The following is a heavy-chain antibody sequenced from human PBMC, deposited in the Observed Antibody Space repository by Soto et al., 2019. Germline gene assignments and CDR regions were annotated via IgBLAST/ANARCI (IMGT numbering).Heavy chain of an antibody. CDR3: ARDFFVSGYDFGWFDP. J-gene: IGHJ5*02. D-gene: IGHD5-12*01. CDR2: ISSSSSTI. V-gene: IGHV3-48*01. CDR1: GFTFSSYS. Sequence: GGSLRLSCAASGFTFSSYSMNWVRQAPGKGLEWVSYISSSSSTIYYADSVKGRFTISRDNAKNSLYLQMNSLRAEDTAVYYCARDFFVSGYDFGWFDPWGQGTLVTVSS.